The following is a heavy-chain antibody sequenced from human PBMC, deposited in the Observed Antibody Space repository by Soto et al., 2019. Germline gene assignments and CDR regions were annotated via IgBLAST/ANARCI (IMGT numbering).Heavy chain of an antibody. J-gene: IGHJ4*02. CDR2: IYWDDDK. CDR3: AHRRIGVSQWNYGDFDY. D-gene: IGHD1-7*01. CDR1: GFSLSTSGGG. Sequence: SGPTLVNPTQTLTLTCTFSGFSLSTSGGGVGWIRQPPGKALEGLVIIYWDDDKRYSPSLRGRLTITKDTSKNQVVLTMTNVDPEDTATYFCAHRRIGVSQWNYGDFDYWGQGILVTVSS. V-gene: IGHV2-5*02.